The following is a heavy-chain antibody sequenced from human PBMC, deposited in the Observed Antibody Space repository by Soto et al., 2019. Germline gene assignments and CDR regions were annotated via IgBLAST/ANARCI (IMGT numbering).Heavy chain of an antibody. V-gene: IGHV1-69*13. CDR3: ARGRSSSDRYGMDV. D-gene: IGHD6-6*01. J-gene: IGHJ6*02. CDR2: IIPIFGTA. Sequence: SVKVSCKASGYTFTGYYMHWVRQAPGQGLEWMGGIIPIFGTANYAQKFQGRVTITADESTSTAYMELSSLRSEDTAVYYCARGRSSSDRYGMDVWGQGTTVTVSS. CDR1: GYTFTGYY.